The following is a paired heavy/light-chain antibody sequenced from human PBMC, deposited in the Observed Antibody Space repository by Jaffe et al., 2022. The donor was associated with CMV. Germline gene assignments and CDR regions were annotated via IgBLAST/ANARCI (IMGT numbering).Heavy chain of an antibody. CDR2: ITTGSTYI. CDR1: GFDFTSYS. Sequence: EVQLVESGGGLVKPGGSLRLSCAASGFDFTSYSMNWVRQAPGKGLEWVSFITTGSTYIYYADSVKGRFIVSRDNAKNSLYLQMNSLRAEDTAVYYCVRDRSTNFRVMRPVDVFDMWGQGTMVTVSS. CDR3: VRDRSTNFRVMRPVDVFDM. J-gene: IGHJ3*02. V-gene: IGHV3-21*02. D-gene: IGHD3-3*01.
Light chain of an antibody. CDR2: DAS. CDR3: LQHHSYPLT. J-gene: IGKJ3*01. CDR1: QGIDTY. Sequence: DIQMSQSPSAMSASVGDRITITCRASQGIDTYLAWFQQKPGKVPKRLISDASSLQSGVPSRFSGSGSGTEFTLTISSLQPEDFATYYCLQHHSYPLTFGPGTKVDIK. V-gene: IGKV1-17*03.